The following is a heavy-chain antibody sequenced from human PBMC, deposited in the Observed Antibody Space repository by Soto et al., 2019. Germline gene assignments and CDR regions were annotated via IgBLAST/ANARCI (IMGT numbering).Heavy chain of an antibody. J-gene: IGHJ4*02. CDR1: GFTFSSYA. V-gene: IGHV3-23*01. CDR2: ISGYGSST. D-gene: IGHD4-17*01. Sequence: HPGGSLRLSCAASGFTFSSYAMSWVRQAPGEGLEWVSAISGYGSSTYYTDSVKGRFTISRDNSKNTLSLQMNSLRAEDTAVYYCAKDLLTTLTTGVDYWGQGTLVTVSS. CDR3: AKDLLTTLTTGVDY.